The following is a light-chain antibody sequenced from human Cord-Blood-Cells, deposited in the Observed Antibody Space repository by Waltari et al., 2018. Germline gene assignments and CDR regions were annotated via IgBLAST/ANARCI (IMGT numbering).Light chain of an antibody. V-gene: IGLV2-11*01. CDR2: DVS. J-gene: IGLJ1*01. CDR3: CSYAGSYTFV. Sequence: QSALTQPRSVSGSPGQPVTISCTGTSRAVGGYKYVSWYQQHPGKAPKLMIYDVSKRPSGVPDRFSGSKSGNTASLTISGLQAEDEADYYCCSYAGSYTFVFGTGTKVTVL. CDR1: SRAVGGYKY.